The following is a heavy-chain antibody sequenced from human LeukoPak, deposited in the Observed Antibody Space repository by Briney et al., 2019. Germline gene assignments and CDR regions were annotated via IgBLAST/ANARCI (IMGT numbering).Heavy chain of an antibody. J-gene: IGHJ4*02. V-gene: IGHV3-30*18. Sequence: GGSLRLSCAASGFTVSRHGMHWVRQAPGKGLEWMAFISYDGSKKYYADSVKGRFTISRDNSKTTLFLQMGSLRTEDTAVYYCAKDFSTSWASFDYWGQGTLVTVSS. D-gene: IGHD6-13*01. CDR1: GFTVSRHG. CDR3: AKDFSTSWASFDY. CDR2: ISYDGSKK.